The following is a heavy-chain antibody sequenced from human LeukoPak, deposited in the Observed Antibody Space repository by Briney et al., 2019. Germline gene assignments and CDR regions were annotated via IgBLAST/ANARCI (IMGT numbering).Heavy chain of an antibody. D-gene: IGHD6-6*01. CDR3: ARVGRGAARSADY. J-gene: IGHJ4*02. CDR1: GYTFTGYY. CDR2: INPNSGGT. Sequence: ASVKVSCKASGYTFTGYYMHWVRQAPGQGLEWMGWINPNSGGTNYAQKFQGRVTMTRDTSISTAYMELSRLRSDGTAVYYCARVGRGAARSADYWGQGTLVTVSS. V-gene: IGHV1-2*02.